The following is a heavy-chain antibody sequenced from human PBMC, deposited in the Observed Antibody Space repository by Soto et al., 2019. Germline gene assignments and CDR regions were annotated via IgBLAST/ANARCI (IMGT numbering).Heavy chain of an antibody. Sequence: EVQLVESGGGLVKPGGSLRLSCAASGFTFSSYSMNWVRRAPGKGLEWVSSISSSSSYIYYADSVKGRFTISRDNAKNSLYLQMNSLRAEDTAVYYCAREGGVRDYAGWFDPWGQGTLVTVSS. CDR2: ISSSSSYI. D-gene: IGHD3-10*01. CDR1: GFTFSSYS. CDR3: AREGGVRDYAGWFDP. J-gene: IGHJ5*02. V-gene: IGHV3-21*01.